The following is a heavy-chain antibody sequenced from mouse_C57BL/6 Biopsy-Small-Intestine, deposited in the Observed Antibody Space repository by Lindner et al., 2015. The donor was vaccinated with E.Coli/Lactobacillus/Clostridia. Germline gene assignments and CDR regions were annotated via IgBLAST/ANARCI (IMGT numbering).Heavy chain of an antibody. Sequence: SVKVSCKTSGGTFSSYAINWVRQAPGQGLEWMGGIMPIYGTKNLPQNFQGRVTITADKSTSTAYMELGGLRSEDTAVYYCAKSMAPDFWSGYSYDYYHGMDVWGQGTTVTVSS. J-gene: IGHJ1*01. CDR1: GGTFSSYA. V-gene: IGHV1S126*01. D-gene: IGHD2-12*01. CDR2: IMPIYGTK. CDR3: AKSMAPDFWSGYSYDYYHGMDV.